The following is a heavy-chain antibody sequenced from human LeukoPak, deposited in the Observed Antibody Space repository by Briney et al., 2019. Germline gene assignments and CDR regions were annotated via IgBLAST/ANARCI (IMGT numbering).Heavy chain of an antibody. D-gene: IGHD5-18*01. CDR3: ARGEGYSYGYKLFDY. CDR1: GGSFSGYY. CDR2: INHSGST. J-gene: IGHJ4*02. Sequence: SETLSLTCAFYGGSFSGYYWSWIRQPPGKGLEWIGEINHSGSTNYNPSLKSRVTIYVDTSQNQFSLKLSSVTAADTAVYYCARGEGYSYGYKLFDYWGQGTLVNVSS. V-gene: IGHV4-34*01.